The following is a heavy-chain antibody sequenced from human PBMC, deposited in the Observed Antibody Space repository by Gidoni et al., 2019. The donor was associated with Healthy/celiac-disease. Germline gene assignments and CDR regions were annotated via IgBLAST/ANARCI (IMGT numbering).Heavy chain of an antibody. Sequence: QVQLQQWGAGLLKPSETLSLTCAVYGGSFSGYYGSWIRQPPGKGLEWIGEINHSGSTNYNPSLKSRVTISVDTSKNQFSLKLSSVTAADTAVYYCARGRLGIAVAGTRPLLDYWGQGTLVTVSS. CDR2: INHSGST. J-gene: IGHJ4*02. D-gene: IGHD6-19*01. CDR3: ARGRLGIAVAGTRPLLDY. CDR1: GGSFSGYY. V-gene: IGHV4-34*01.